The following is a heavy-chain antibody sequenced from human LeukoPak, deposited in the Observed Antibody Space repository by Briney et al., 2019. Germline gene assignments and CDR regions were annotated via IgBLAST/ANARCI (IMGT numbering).Heavy chain of an antibody. CDR1: GFTFSSYS. CDR2: ISGSGDNT. D-gene: IGHD6-19*01. J-gene: IGHJ4*02. CDR3: AKRSGYTTGWFFDF. Sequence: GGSLRLSCAASGFTFSSYSMNWVRQAPGKGLEWVSSISGSGDNTYYAESVKGRFTISRDNSKNTLFLQMNSLRAEDTAVFYCAKRSGYTTGWFFDFWGQGTLVTVSS. V-gene: IGHV3-23*01.